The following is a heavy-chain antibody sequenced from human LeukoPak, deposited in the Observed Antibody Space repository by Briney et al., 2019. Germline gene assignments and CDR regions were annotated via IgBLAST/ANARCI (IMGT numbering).Heavy chain of an antibody. Sequence: GGSLRLSCAASGFTFNSYTMNWVRQAPGKGLEWVSSITGDSAHIFYADSVQGRFIISRDDATKSLYLQMSGLTAEDTAVYYCARVRGYSRDFWGQGTLVTVSS. CDR2: ITGDSAHI. CDR1: GFTFNSYT. V-gene: IGHV3-21*01. CDR3: ARVRGYSRDF. J-gene: IGHJ4*02. D-gene: IGHD5-12*01.